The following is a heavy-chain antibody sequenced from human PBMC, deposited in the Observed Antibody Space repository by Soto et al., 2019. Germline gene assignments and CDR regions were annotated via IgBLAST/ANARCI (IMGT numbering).Heavy chain of an antibody. D-gene: IGHD2-15*01. Sequence: PGGSLRLSCAASGFTFSSYAVSWVRQAPGKGLEWVSAISGSGGGTYYADSVKGRFTISRDNSKNTLYLQMNSLRAEDTAVYYCANGADCSGGRCYHTFDYWGQGTLVTVSS. CDR1: GFTFSSYA. CDR3: ANGADCSGGRCYHTFDY. CDR2: ISGSGGGT. V-gene: IGHV3-23*01. J-gene: IGHJ4*02.